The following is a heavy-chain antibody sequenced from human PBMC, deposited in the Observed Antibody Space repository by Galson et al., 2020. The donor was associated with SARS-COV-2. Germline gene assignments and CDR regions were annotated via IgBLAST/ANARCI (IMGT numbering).Heavy chain of an antibody. V-gene: IGHV4-4*07. Sequence: SETLSLTCTVSGGSISSYYWSWIRQPARKGLEWIGRIYTSGSTNYNPSLKSRVTMSVDTSKNQFSLKLSSVTAADTAVYYCARDGLYYYDSSGYRNDAFDIWGQGTMVTVSS. CDR1: GGSISSYY. CDR3: ARDGLYYYDSSGYRNDAFDI. D-gene: IGHD3-22*01. J-gene: IGHJ3*02. CDR2: IYTSGST.